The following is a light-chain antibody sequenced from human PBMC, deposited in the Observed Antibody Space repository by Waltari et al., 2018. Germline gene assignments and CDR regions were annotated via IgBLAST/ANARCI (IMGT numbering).Light chain of an antibody. J-gene: IGKJ1*01. CDR3: LQYNSYPWT. Sequence: DIQVTQSPSTLSASVGDRVTITCRASQSIVVWLAWYQQKPGKAPRLLIYKASYLESGVLSRFSGSGSGTEFTLTISSLQADDFATYYCLQYNSYPWTFGQGTKVEIK. CDR1: QSIVVW. CDR2: KAS. V-gene: IGKV1-5*03.